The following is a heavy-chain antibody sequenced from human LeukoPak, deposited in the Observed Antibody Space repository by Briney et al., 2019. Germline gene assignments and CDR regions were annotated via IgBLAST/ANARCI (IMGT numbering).Heavy chain of an antibody. CDR2: IKQDGSEK. CDR3: ARDLYCSTTSCYVRNYFDY. V-gene: IGHV3-7*01. CDR1: GFTFSGYW. D-gene: IGHD2-2*01. Sequence: PGGSLRLSCAASGFTFSGYWMSWVRQAPGRGLEWVANIKQDGSEKYYVDSVKGRFTISRDNAKNSLYLQMDSLRAEDTAVYYCARDLYCSTTSCYVRNYFDYLCQGTLVTVSS. J-gene: IGHJ4*02.